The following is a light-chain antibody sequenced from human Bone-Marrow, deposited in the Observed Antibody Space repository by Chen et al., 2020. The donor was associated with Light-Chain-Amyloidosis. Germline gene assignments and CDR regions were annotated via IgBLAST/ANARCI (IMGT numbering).Light chain of an antibody. Sequence: DIVMTQTPLSLSVTPGTPAAISCKSSQSLLHSDGKTYVSWFLQKPGQSPQLLIYEVSNRMSGVPDRVSGSGSVTDFTLNISRVEAEDVGLYYCMQSIYLPATFGPGTRVDI. V-gene: IGKV2D-29*02. J-gene: IGKJ3*01. CDR2: EVS. CDR3: MQSIYLPAT. CDR1: QSLLHSDGKTY.